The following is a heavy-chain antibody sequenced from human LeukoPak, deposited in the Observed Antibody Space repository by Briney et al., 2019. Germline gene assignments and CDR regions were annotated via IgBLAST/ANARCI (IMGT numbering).Heavy chain of an antibody. Sequence: ASAKVSCQASGYIFTDYYMHWVRQARGQELGWMGRINPNSGGTNYAQKFQGRVTMTRDTSISTAYMELSSLRSEDTAVYYCAGTYGPDHMVPGYYYYYYMDVWGKGTTVTVSS. CDR2: INPNSGGT. V-gene: IGHV1/OR15-1*04. CDR1: GYIFTDYY. J-gene: IGHJ6*03. CDR3: AGTYGPDHMVPGYYYYYYMDV. D-gene: IGHD3-10*01.